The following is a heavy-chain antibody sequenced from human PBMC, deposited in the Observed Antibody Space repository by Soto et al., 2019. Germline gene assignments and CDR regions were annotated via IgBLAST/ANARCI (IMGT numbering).Heavy chain of an antibody. V-gene: IGHV3-30-3*01. Sequence: QVKLVESGGGVVQPGRSLRLSCAASGFMFRTYAMHWVRQTPGKGLEWVAVISYDGTNKYYAESVEGRFTISRDNSKNTLFLQMNSLRAADTAVYYCASDTVTGSYSSDYGTDVWGQGTTVTVSS. J-gene: IGHJ6*02. CDR3: ASDTVTGSYSSDYGTDV. CDR2: ISYDGTNK. CDR1: GFMFRTYA. D-gene: IGHD6-19*01.